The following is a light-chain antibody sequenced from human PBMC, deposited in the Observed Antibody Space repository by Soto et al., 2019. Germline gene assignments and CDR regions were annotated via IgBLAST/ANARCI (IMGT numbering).Light chain of an antibody. J-gene: IGKJ1*01. V-gene: IGKV1-5*01. CDR2: GAS. Sequence: DIQMTQSPSTLPASVGDRVTITCRASQSISNWLAWYQQKPGTAPKVLIYGASTRATDMPGTFSGCGSGTEFTLTITSLRPEDFGVYDCQQYRSWPRTFGLGTKVDIK. CDR3: QQYRSWPRT. CDR1: QSISNW.